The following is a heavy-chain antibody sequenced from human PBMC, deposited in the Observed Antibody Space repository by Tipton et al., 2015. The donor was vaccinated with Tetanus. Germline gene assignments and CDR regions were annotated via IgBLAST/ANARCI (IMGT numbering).Heavy chain of an antibody. Sequence: TLSLTCSVSGGSISGSSYYWSWIRQPPGKALEWIGSIYYSGSTFYHPSLQSRVTISVDTSKNQFSLRLSSVTAADTAVYYCARDPWLDYWGQGTLVTVSS. J-gene: IGHJ4*02. CDR3: ARDPWLDY. V-gene: IGHV4-39*07. CDR1: GGSISGSSYY. CDR2: IYYSGST.